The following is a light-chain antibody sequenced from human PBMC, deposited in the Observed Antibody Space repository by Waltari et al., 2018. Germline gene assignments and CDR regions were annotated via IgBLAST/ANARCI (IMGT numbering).Light chain of an antibody. J-gene: IGKJ1*01. CDR3: QQSYNMWA. CDR2: ATS. V-gene: IGKV1-39*01. Sequence: DIQMTLSPFSLSASVGYRVTITCRASESIRTYLNWYQHTAGRAPQLLIYATSSLQSGVPSRFSGSGSETDFTLTITSLQPEDFATYYCQQSYNMWAFGQGTKVEIK. CDR1: ESIRTY.